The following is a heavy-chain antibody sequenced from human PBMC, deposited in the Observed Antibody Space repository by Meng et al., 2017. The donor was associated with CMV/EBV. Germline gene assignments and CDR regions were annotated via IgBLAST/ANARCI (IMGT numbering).Heavy chain of an antibody. Sequence: GESLKISCAASGFTFSSYAMHWVRQAPGKGLEWVAVISYDGSNKYYADSVKGRFTISRDNSKNTLYLQMNSLGAEDTAVYYCARVTASSRTGSYYNGNYWGQGTLVTVSS. CDR3: ARVTASSRTGSYYNGNY. J-gene: IGHJ4*02. V-gene: IGHV3-30-3*01. CDR1: GFTFSSYA. D-gene: IGHD3-10*01. CDR2: ISYDGSNK.